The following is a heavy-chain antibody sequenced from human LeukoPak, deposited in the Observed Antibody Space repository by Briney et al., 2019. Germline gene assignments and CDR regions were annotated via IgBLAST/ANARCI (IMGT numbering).Heavy chain of an antibody. CDR1: GFIFSDHY. CDR2: AKNKINSYTT. V-gene: IGHV3-72*01. CDR3: ARGYYDFWS. Sequence: GGSLRLSCAASGFIFSDHYMDWVRQAPGKGLEWVGRAKNKINSYTTMYAASVKDRFTISRDDSKNSLYLQMNSLRAEDTAVYYCARGYYDFWSWGQGTLVTVSS. D-gene: IGHD3-3*01. J-gene: IGHJ4*02.